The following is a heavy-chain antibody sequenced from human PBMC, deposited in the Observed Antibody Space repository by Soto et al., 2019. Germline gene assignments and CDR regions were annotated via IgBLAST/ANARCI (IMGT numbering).Heavy chain of an antibody. D-gene: IGHD1-26*01. J-gene: IGHJ4*02. CDR1: GGPISSSGHF. Sequence: QLQLQESGPGLVKPSETLSLICSVSGGPISSSGHFWAWIRQPPGRGLEWRATIYYTGTTYYNPSLKSRLTISMDTSKDQFSLDLTSMTAADTALYFCARRVYSGSGRDYFDRWGQGSLVTVSS. V-gene: IGHV4-39*01. CDR2: IYYTGTT. CDR3: ARRVYSGSGRDYFDR.